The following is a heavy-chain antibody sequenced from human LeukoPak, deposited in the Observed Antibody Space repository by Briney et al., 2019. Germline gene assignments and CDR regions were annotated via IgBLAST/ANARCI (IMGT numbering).Heavy chain of an antibody. D-gene: IGHD2-15*01. J-gene: IGHJ4*02. Sequence: PGESLKISCKGSGYSFTSYWIGWVRQMPGKGLEWMGIIYPGDSDTRYNPSFQGQVTISADKSINTAYLQWSSLRASDTAMYYCASRYCSGGTCYLNWGQGTLVTVSS. CDR3: ASRYCSGGTCYLN. CDR1: GYSFTSYW. V-gene: IGHV5-51*01. CDR2: IYPGDSDT.